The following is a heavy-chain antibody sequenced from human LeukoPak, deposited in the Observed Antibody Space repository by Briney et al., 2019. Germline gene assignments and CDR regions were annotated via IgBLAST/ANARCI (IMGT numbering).Heavy chain of an antibody. J-gene: IGHJ4*02. Sequence: GASVKVSCKASGYTFTSYGINWVRQAPGQGLEWVGWISAYNGNTNYAQKLQGRVTMTTDTSTSTVYMELRSLRSDDTAVYYCARDTISNYYDSTGYFSYWGQGTLVTVSS. CDR1: GYTFTSYG. CDR2: ISAYNGNT. D-gene: IGHD3-22*01. V-gene: IGHV1-18*01. CDR3: ARDTISNYYDSTGYFSY.